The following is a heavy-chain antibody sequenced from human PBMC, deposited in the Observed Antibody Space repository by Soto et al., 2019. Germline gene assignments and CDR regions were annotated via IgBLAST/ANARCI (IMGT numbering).Heavy chain of an antibody. Sequence: GASVKVSCKASGYTFTSYDMHWVRQAPGQGLEWMGWISGYNGDTNYAQKFQDRVSMTIDTSTGTAYMELRSLTSDDTAIYYCAKNGQPPYYYYGLDVWGQGTKVTVSS. CDR2: ISGYNGDT. CDR3: AKNGQPPYYYYGLDV. V-gene: IGHV1-18*04. D-gene: IGHD2-8*01. CDR1: GYTFTSYD. J-gene: IGHJ6*02.